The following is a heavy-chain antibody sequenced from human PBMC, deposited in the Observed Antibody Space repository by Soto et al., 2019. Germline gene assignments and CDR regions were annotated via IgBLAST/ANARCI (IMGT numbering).Heavy chain of an antibody. CDR1: GFAFTRYS. V-gene: IGHV3-21*06. J-gene: IGHJ4*02. Sequence: WGSLRLSCAASGFAFTRYSINFFRHAPGKGLEWVSSISSTTNYIYYGDSMKGRFTISRDNAKNSLYLEMNSLRAEDTAVYYCARGSEDLTSNFDYWGQGTLVTVSS. CDR3: ARGSEDLTSNFDY. CDR2: ISSTTNYI.